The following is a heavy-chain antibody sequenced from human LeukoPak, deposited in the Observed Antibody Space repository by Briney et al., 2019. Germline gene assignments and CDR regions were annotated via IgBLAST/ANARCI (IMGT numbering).Heavy chain of an antibody. CDR2: ISSGSTI. V-gene: IGHV3-11*01. Sequence: GGSLRLSCAASGFTFSDYYMSWIRQAPGKGLEWVSYISSGSTIYYADSVKGRFTISRDNAKNSLYLQMNSLRAEDTAVYYCARNPIWGQGTLVTVSS. CDR1: GFTFSDYY. CDR3: ARNPI. J-gene: IGHJ4*02.